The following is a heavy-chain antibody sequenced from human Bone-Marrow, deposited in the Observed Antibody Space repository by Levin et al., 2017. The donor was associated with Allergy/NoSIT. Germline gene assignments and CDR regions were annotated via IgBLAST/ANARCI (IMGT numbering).Heavy chain of an antibody. D-gene: IGHD2-2*02. V-gene: IGHV4-39*01. CDR3: ARHPPSGPAAIQWLSFDY. CDR2: IYYSGST. J-gene: IGHJ4*02. CDR1: GGSISSSSYY. Sequence: PSETLSLTCTVSGGSISSSSYYWGWIRQPPGKGLEWIGSIYYSGSTYYNPSLKSRVTISVDTSKNQFSLKLSSVTAADTAVYYCARHPPSGPAAIQWLSFDYWGQGTLVTVSS.